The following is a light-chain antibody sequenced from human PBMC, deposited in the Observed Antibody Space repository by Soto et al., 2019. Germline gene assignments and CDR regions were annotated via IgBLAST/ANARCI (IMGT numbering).Light chain of an antibody. V-gene: IGKV3-20*01. CDR3: KHSGTSPST. Sequence: STQSPGPLCLSPGNKGTLSCRAGQSVNSRLAWYQHKPGQAPRLLFFGASSRGTGLPERFIGGGSVTAFPLIITRLQPEDFAVYYCKHSGTSPSTFREGTKVDIK. J-gene: IGKJ4*01. CDR1: QSVNSR. CDR2: GAS.